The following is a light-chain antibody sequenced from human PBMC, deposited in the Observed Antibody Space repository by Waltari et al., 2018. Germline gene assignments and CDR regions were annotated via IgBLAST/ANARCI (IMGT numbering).Light chain of an antibody. CDR3: QQRSDWQ. CDR2: NAS. J-gene: IGKJ1*01. V-gene: IGKV3-11*01. Sequence: EIVLTQSPATLSLSPGERATLSCRASQTVTSYLAWYQQKPGQAPRLLIYNASNRAKGIPARFSGSGSGTDFTLTISSLEPEDFAVYYCQQRSDWQFGQGTKVEIK. CDR1: QTVTSY.